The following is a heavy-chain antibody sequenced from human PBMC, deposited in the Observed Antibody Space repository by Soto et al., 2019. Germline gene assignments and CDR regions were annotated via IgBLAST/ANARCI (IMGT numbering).Heavy chain of an antibody. CDR3: AKDLRPGGATGHDYGEGYDY. CDR1: GFTFSSYA. D-gene: IGHD4-17*01. Sequence: GGSLRLSCAASGFTFSSYAMSWVRQAPGKGLEWVSAISGSGGSTFYADSVKGRFTISRDNSKNTLYLQMNSLRAEDTAVYYCAKDLRPGGATGHDYGEGYDYWGQGTLVTVSS. V-gene: IGHV3-23*01. J-gene: IGHJ4*02. CDR2: ISGSGGST.